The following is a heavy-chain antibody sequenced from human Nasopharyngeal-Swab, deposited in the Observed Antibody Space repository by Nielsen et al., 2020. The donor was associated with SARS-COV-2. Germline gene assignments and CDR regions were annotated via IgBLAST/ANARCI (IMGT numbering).Heavy chain of an antibody. J-gene: IGHJ3*02. Sequence: GESLKISCAASGITFSSYSMNWVRQAPGKGPEWVSYISSNRTTIHYADSVKGRFTISRDNAKNSLYLQMNSLRDEDTAVYYCAGTRGGWSWDALDIWGQGTMVTVSS. D-gene: IGHD3-10*01. CDR3: AGTRGGWSWDALDI. CDR2: ISSNRTTI. V-gene: IGHV3-48*02. CDR1: GITFSSYS.